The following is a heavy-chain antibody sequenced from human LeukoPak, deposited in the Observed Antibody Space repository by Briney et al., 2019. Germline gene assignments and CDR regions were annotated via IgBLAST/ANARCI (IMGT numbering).Heavy chain of an antibody. V-gene: IGHV4-59*01. Sequence: SETLSLTCTVSGGSISSYYWSLIRQPPGKGLEWIGYIYYSGSTNYNPSLKSRVTISVDTSKNQFSLKLNSVTAADTAVYYCAREGVVPAAITQDYYYYGMDVWGQGTTVTVSS. CDR1: GGSISSYY. J-gene: IGHJ6*02. CDR3: AREGVVPAAITQDYYYYGMDV. CDR2: IYYSGST. D-gene: IGHD2-2*02.